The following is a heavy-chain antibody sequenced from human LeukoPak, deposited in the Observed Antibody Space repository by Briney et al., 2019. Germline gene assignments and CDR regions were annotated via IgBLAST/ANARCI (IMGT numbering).Heavy chain of an antibody. CDR3: ARDGGYYDSSGIPY. Sequence: SVKVSCKASGGTFSSYAISWVRQAPGQGLEWMGGIIPIFGTANYAQKFQGRVTITADESTSTAYMELSSLRSEDAAVYYCARDGGYYDSSGIPYWGQGTLVTVSS. D-gene: IGHD3-22*01. CDR1: GGTFSSYA. J-gene: IGHJ4*02. CDR2: IIPIFGTA. V-gene: IGHV1-69*13.